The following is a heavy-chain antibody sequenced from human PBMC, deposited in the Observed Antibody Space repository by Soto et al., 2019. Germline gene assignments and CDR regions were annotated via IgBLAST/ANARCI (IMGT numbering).Heavy chain of an antibody. J-gene: IGHJ4*02. CDR2: IYYSGST. D-gene: IGHD6-13*01. CDR3: ASNGAAGYSSSWYYFDY. CDR1: GGSISSSSYY. Sequence: SETLSLTCTVSGGSISSSSYYWGWIRQPPGKGLEWIGSIYYSGSTYYNPSLKSRVTISVDTSKNQFPLKLSSVTAADTAVYYCASNGAAGYSSSWYYFDYWGQGTLVTVSS. V-gene: IGHV4-39*01.